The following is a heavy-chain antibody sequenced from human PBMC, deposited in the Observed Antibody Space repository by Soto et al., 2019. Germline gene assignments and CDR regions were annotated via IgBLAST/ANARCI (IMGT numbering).Heavy chain of an antibody. J-gene: IGHJ3*02. CDR1: GYTFTSYG. V-gene: IGHV1-18*04. CDR3: ARWGRITMVREKREDAFYI. CDR2: ISAYTVNT. Sequence: QVQLVQSGAEVKKPGASVKVSCKASGYTFTSYGISWVRQAPGQGLEWMGWISAYTVNTNYAQRHQGRVTMTTDTSTSTAYMELRSLRSDDTAVYYCARWGRITMVREKREDAFYIWGQGTMVTVSS. D-gene: IGHD3-10*01.